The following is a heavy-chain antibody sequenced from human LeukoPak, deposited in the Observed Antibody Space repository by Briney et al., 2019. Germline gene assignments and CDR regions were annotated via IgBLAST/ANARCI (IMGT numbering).Heavy chain of an antibody. CDR2: ISYDGSNK. J-gene: IGHJ4*02. V-gene: IGHV3-30-3*01. Sequence: GRSLRLSCAASGFTFSSYAMHWVRQAPGKGLEWVAVISYDGSNKYYADSVKGRFTISRDNSKNTLYLQMNSLRAEDTAVYYCARDHRYYDSSGYSDYWGQGTLVTVSS. CDR3: ARDHRYYDSSGYSDY. D-gene: IGHD3-22*01. CDR1: GFTFSSYA.